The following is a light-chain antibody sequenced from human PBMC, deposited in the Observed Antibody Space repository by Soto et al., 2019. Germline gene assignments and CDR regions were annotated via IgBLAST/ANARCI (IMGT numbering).Light chain of an antibody. CDR1: SSNIGNNY. Sequence: QSVLMQPPSVSAAPGQKATISCSGSSSNIGNNYVSWYQQFPGTAPKLLIFDNNKRPSGIPDRFSGSKSGTSATLDITGLQTGDEADYYCGTWDSSLSAVVFGGGTQLTVL. V-gene: IGLV1-51*01. CDR3: GTWDSSLSAVV. J-gene: IGLJ2*01. CDR2: DNN.